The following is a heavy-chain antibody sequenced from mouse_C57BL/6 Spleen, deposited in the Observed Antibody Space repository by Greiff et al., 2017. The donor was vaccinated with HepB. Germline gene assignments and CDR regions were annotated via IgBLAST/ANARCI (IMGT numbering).Heavy chain of an antibody. J-gene: IGHJ2*02. CDR2: IDPSDSET. CDR1: GYTFTSYW. D-gene: IGHD1-1*01. CDR3: ARKGIHYYGWDY. V-gene: IGHV1-52*01. Sequence: QVQLQQPGAELVRPGSSVKLSCKASGYTFTSYWMPWVKQRPIQGLEWIGNIDPSDSETHYNQKFKDKATLTVDKSSSTAYMQRSSLTSEDSAVYYWARKGIHYYGWDYWGQRTSLTVPS.